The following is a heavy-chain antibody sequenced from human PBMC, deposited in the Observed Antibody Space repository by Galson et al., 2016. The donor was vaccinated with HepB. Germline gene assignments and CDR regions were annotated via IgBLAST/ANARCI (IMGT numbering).Heavy chain of an antibody. CDR1: GFTFSGSA. V-gene: IGHV3-73*01. J-gene: IGHJ6*02. CDR3: TRLGGGYCSNGVCYTDYYYYYGLEV. Sequence: SLRLSCAASGFTFSGSAIHWVRQASGKGLEWVGRIRTKANSYATTYAASVKGRFTISRDDSRNTAYLHMNSLKTEDTAVYYCTRLGGGYCSNGVCYTDYYYYYGLEVWGQGNTVTVSS. D-gene: IGHD2-8*01. CDR2: IRTKANSYAT.